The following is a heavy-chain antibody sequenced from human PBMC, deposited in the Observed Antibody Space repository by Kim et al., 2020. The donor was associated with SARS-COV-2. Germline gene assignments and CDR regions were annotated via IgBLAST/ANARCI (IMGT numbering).Heavy chain of an antibody. Sequence: GGSLRLSCAASGFTFSSYAMHWVRQAPGKGLEWVAVISYDGSNKYYADSVKGRFTISRDNSKNTLYLQMNSLRAEDTAVYYCARTMVRGVIKAGQIDYWGQGTLVTVSS. V-gene: IGHV3-30*04. J-gene: IGHJ4*02. CDR1: GFTFSSYA. CDR3: ARTMVRGVIKAGQIDY. D-gene: IGHD3-10*01. CDR2: ISYDGSNK.